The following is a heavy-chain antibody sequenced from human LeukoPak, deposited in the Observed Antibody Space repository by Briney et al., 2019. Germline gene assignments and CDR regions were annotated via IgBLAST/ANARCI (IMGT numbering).Heavy chain of an antibody. CDR3: ARIGVATIKYYYYYMDV. D-gene: IGHD3-3*01. J-gene: IGHJ6*03. CDR1: GGSISSGSCY. V-gene: IGHV4-61*02. Sequence: SETLSLTCTVSGGSISSGSCYWSWIRQPAGKGLEWIGRIYTSGSTHYNPSLKSRVTISVDTSKNQFSLRLSSVTAADTAVYYCARIGVATIKYYYYYMDVWGKGTTVTISS. CDR2: IYTSGST.